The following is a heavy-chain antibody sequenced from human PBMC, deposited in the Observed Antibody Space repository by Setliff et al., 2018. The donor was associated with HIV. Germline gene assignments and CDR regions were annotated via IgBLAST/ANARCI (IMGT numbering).Heavy chain of an antibody. D-gene: IGHD3-9*01. CDR3: ARYKCINFACVGFDS. J-gene: IGHJ3*02. V-gene: IGHV4-59*11. CDR1: RDSINGHW. Sequence: SETLSLTCTVSRDSINGHWWSWIRQPPGKGLEWTGSIHYSGITHYKPSLKSRLTMSVDTSKNQVSLKLTSVTAADTAVYYCARYKCINFACVGFDSWGQGTVVTVSS. CDR2: IHYSGIT.